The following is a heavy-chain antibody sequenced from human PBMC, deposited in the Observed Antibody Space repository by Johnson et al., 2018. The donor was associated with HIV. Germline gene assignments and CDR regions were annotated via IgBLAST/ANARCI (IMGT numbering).Heavy chain of an antibody. CDR3: TTDRATYDAFDI. V-gene: IGHV3-15*01. CDR1: GFTFSNVW. D-gene: IGHD1-26*01. Sequence: VQLVESGGGLVKPGGSLRLSCAASGFTFSNVWMSWVRQAPGKGLEWVGRIKRKTDGETTDYTTPVKGRFTISRDDSKNTLYLQMNSLKTEDTAVYYCTTDRATYDAFDIGGQGTMVTVSS. J-gene: IGHJ3*02. CDR2: IKRKTDGETT.